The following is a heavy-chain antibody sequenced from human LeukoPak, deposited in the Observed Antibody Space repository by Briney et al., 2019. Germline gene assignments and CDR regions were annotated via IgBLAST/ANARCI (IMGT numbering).Heavy chain of an antibody. V-gene: IGHV4-38-2*01. CDR3: ARAGWIITSGIDY. D-gene: IGHD3-10*01. J-gene: IGHJ4*02. CDR2: MYHAGST. Sequence: SETLSLTCGVSGDSISRGYYWACISQPPRKGRQWIGTMYHAGSTYYTPSLGSRVTKSVDTSKNEFSLNLNSVTAADAAVYYCARAGWIITSGIDYWGQGALVTVSS. CDR1: GDSISRGYY.